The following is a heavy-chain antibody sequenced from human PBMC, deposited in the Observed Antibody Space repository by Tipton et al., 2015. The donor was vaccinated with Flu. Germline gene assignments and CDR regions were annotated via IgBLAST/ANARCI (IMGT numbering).Heavy chain of an antibody. CDR1: GFTFSSYW. Sequence: SLRLSCAASGFTFSSYWMSWVRQAPGRGLEWVANIKQDGSAKDYVDSVEGRFTISRDNTKNSLYLQMNSLRAEDTAVYYCARGTSTVTTKDYFDYWGQGTLFTVSS. J-gene: IGHJ4*02. CDR3: ARGTSTVTTKDYFDY. D-gene: IGHD4-17*01. CDR2: IKQDGSAK. V-gene: IGHV3-7*04.